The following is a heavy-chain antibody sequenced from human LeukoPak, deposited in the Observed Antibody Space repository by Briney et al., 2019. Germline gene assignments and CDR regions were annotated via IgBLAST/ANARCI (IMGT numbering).Heavy chain of an antibody. CDR1: GGSISSTYYY. D-gene: IGHD3-3*01. CDR3: ARGLPYYDFWSGYYRGNWFDP. V-gene: IGHV4-39*01. CDR2: MFYSGST. Sequence: SETLSLTCTVSGGSISSTYYYWGWIRQPPGKGLEWIGSMFYSGSTYYNPSLKSRVTISVDTSKNQFSLKLSSVTAADTAVYYCARGLPYYDFWSGYYRGNWFDPWGQGTLVTVSS. J-gene: IGHJ5*02.